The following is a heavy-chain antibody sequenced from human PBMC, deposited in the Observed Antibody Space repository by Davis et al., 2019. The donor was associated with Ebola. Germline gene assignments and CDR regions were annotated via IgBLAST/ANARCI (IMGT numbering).Heavy chain of an antibody. CDR2: IWYDGSNK. D-gene: IGHD5-24*01. J-gene: IGHJ6*02. V-gene: IGHV3-33*01. Sequence: GESLKISCAASGFTFSSYGMHRVRQAPGKGLEWVAVIWYDGSNKYYADSVKGRFTISRDNSKNTLYLQMNSLRAEDTAVYYCARDNGEMATTLYYYYYGMDVWGQGTMVTVSS. CDR3: ARDNGEMATTLYYYYYGMDV. CDR1: GFTFSSYG.